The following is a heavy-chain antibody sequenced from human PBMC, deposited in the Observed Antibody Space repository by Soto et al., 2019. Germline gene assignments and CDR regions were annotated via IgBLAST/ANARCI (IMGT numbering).Heavy chain of an antibody. D-gene: IGHD1-26*01. CDR2: IYYSWST. Sequence: QVQLQESGPGLVKPSQTLSLTCTVSGGSISSGGYYWSWIRQHPGKGLEWIGYIYYSWSTYYNPSLKRRVTISVDTSKNQFSLKLSSVTAADTAVYYCARAYIVGAPNFDYWGQGTLVTVSS. CDR1: GGSISSGGYY. J-gene: IGHJ4*02. CDR3: ARAYIVGAPNFDY. V-gene: IGHV4-31*03.